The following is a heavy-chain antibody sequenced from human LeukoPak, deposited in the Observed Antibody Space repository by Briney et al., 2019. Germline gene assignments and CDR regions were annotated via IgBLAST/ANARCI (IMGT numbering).Heavy chain of an antibody. CDR3: ARAPRTGAWDMITFGGVIVHGDAFDF. CDR1: GGSLISTTYY. J-gene: IGHJ3*01. V-gene: IGHV4-39*07. D-gene: IGHD3-16*02. Sequence: PSETLSLTCAVSGGSLISTTYYWSWIRQPPGKGLEWIGSIYYSGSTYYSPSLKSRVTVSVDMSKNQFSLQLSSVTAADTAVYYCARAPRTGAWDMITFGGVIVHGDAFDFWGQGTMVTVSS. CDR2: IYYSGST.